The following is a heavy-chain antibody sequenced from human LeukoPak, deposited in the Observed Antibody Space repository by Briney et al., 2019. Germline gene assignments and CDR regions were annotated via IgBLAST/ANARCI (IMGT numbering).Heavy chain of an antibody. CDR1: GGTFSSYA. J-gene: IGHJ4*02. Sequence: ASVKVSCKASGGTFSSYAISWVRQAPGQGLEWMGGIIPIFGTANYAQKFQGRVTITADKSTSTAYMELSSLTSEDTAVYYCARDLGSRDGYNPPNLFDSWGQGTLVTVSS. CDR3: ARDLGSRDGYNPPNLFDS. D-gene: IGHD5-24*01. V-gene: IGHV1-69*06. CDR2: IIPIFGTA.